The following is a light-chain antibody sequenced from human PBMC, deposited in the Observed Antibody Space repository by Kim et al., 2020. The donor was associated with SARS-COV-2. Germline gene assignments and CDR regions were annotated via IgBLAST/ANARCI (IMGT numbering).Light chain of an antibody. J-gene: IGKJ1*01. V-gene: IGKV1-27*01. CDR1: QAISTY. CDR2: GAS. CDR3: QQYDSAPWT. Sequence: ASVGDGVTITCRASQAISTYLAWYQQKPGMVTKVLIYGASALRSGVPSRFSGSGSGTDFTLTTSSLQPEDVATYYCQQYDSAPWTFGQGTKVDIK.